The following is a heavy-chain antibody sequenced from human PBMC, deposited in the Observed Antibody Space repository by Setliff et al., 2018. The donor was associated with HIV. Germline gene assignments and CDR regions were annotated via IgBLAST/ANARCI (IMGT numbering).Heavy chain of an antibody. D-gene: IGHD3-22*01. CDR1: SGSISSGNYD. Sequence: SETLSLTCAVSSGSISSGNYDWTWIRQPAGKGLEWIGRIYTRGSSDYNPSLKSRVTISVDTSKNQFSLKLSSVTAADTAVYYCARSSYYVSSGYYYPRGYFDLWGRGTLVTVSS. CDR2: IYTRGSS. J-gene: IGHJ2*01. CDR3: ARSSYYVSSGYYYPRGYFDL. V-gene: IGHV4-61*02.